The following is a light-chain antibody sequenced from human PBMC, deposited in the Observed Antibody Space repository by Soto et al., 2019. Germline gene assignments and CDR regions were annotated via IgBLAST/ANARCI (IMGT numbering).Light chain of an antibody. V-gene: IGLV2-14*01. CDR3: SSYTSTSTLV. CDR1: SSDVGGYKY. Sequence: QSALTQPAAVSGSPGQSITISCTGTSSDVGGYKYVSWYQHQSGKAPKLMIYEVSNRPSGVSSRFSGSKSGNTASLTISGLQAEDEADYYCSSYTSTSTLVFGGGTQLTVL. J-gene: IGLJ7*01. CDR2: EVS.